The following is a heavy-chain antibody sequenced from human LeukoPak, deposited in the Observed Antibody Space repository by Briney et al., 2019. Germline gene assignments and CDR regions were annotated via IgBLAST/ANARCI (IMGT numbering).Heavy chain of an antibody. CDR1: GFTLSTYI. Sequence: GGSLRLSCAASGFTLSTYIMNWVHQAPGKGLEWVSSISSSGDYIYYADSVKGRFIISRDNAKNSLYLQMNSLRAEDTAVYYCARAGYDFWSGPKSHYMDVWGKGTTVTVSS. CDR3: ARAGYDFWSGPKSHYMDV. D-gene: IGHD3-3*01. V-gene: IGHV3-21*01. CDR2: ISSSGDYI. J-gene: IGHJ6*03.